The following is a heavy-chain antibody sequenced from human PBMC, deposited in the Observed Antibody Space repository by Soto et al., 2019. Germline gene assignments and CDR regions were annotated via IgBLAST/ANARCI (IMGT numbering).Heavy chain of an antibody. J-gene: IGHJ4*02. CDR1: GFTFDDYA. D-gene: IGHD1-26*01. V-gene: IGHV3-43D*04. Sequence: GGSLRLSCAASGFTFDDYAMHWVRQAPGKGLEWVSLISWDGGSTYYADSVKGRFTISRDNSKNSLYLQMNSLRAEDTALYYCAKDISLGVVGARAFDCWGQGTRGTVS. CDR3: AKDISLGVVGARAFDC. CDR2: ISWDGGST.